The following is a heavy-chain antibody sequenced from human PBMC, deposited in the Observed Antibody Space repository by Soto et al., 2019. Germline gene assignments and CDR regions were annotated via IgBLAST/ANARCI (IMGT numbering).Heavy chain of an antibody. D-gene: IGHD6-13*01. Sequence: QVQLVESGGGVVQPGRSLRLSCAASGFTFSSYGMHWVRQAPGKGLEWVAVIWYDGSNKYYADSVKGRFTISRDNSKNTLYLQMNSLRAEDTAVYYCARESAAAGSNWFDPWGQGTLVTVSS. CDR1: GFTFSSYG. V-gene: IGHV3-33*01. J-gene: IGHJ5*02. CDR3: ARESAAAGSNWFDP. CDR2: IWYDGSNK.